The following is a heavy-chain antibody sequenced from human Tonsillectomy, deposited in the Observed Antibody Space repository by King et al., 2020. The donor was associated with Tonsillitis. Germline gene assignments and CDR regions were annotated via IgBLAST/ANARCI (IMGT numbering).Heavy chain of an antibody. CDR3: AKGGGETGYVWYSDI. CDR1: GFSFRTYG. V-gene: IGHV3-30*02. CDR2: VRYDGNGK. D-gene: IGHD7-27*01. J-gene: IGHJ2*01. Sequence: VQLVESGGGVVQPGGSLRLYCAASGFSFRTYGIHWVRQAPGKGLEWVAFVRYDGNGKSYADSVKGRFTISRDNSKNTLFLQMNSLRPEDTAVYFCAKGGGETGYVWYSDICGRGTLVTVSS.